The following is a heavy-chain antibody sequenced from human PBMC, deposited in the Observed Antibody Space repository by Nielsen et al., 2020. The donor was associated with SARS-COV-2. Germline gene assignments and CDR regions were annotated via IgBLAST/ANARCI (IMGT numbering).Heavy chain of an antibody. D-gene: IGHD1-1*01. CDR1: GYSISSGYY. V-gene: IGHV4-38-2*02. CDR3: ARSTGTTEIDY. CDR2: IYHSGST. Sequence: SETLFLTCTVSGYSISSGYYWGWIRQPPGKGLEWIGSIYHSGSTYYNPSLKSRVTISVDTSKNQFSLKLSSVTAADTAVYYCARSTGTTEIDYWGQGTLVTVSS. J-gene: IGHJ4*02.